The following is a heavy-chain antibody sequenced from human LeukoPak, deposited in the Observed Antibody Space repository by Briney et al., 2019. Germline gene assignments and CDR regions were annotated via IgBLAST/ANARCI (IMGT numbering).Heavy chain of an antibody. CDR2: IIPILGIA. J-gene: IGHJ4*02. Sequence: SVKVSCKASGGTFSSYAISWVRQAPGQGLEWMGRIIPILGIANYAQKFQGRVTITADKSTSTAYMELSSLRSEDTAVYYCARAYPMATMGGPGEGYFDYWGQGTLVTVSS. CDR1: GGTFSSYA. D-gene: IGHD5-24*01. V-gene: IGHV1-69*04. CDR3: ARAYPMATMGGPGEGYFDY.